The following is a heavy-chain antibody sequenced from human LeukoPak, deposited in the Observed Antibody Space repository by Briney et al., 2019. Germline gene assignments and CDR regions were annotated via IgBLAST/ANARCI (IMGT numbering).Heavy chain of an antibody. J-gene: IGHJ6*03. V-gene: IGHV4-38-2*02. Sequence: SETLSLTCTVSGYSISSGYYWGWIRQPPGKGLEWIGSIYHSGSTYYNPSLKSRVTISVDTSKNQFSLKLSSVTAADTAVYYCAGVRALRYFDWLPNYYYMDVWGKGTTVTVSS. D-gene: IGHD3-9*01. CDR2: IYHSGST. CDR1: GYSISSGYY. CDR3: AGVRALRYFDWLPNYYYMDV.